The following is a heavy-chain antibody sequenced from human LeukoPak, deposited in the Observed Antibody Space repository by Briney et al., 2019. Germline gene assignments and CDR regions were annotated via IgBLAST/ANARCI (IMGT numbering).Heavy chain of an antibody. V-gene: IGHV3-74*01. CDR2: IKADGSRT. J-gene: IGHJ3*02. Sequence: GGSLRLSCAASRFTFSRYWMHRVRQYPGKGLVCVSRIKADGSRTEYADSVEGRFDSSRDNAKNTMYLQMNSVRAEDTAVYYCARGVSGTGPDIWGVGRRVSV. CDR1: RFTFSRYW. CDR3: ARGVSGTGPDI. D-gene: IGHD5/OR15-5a*01.